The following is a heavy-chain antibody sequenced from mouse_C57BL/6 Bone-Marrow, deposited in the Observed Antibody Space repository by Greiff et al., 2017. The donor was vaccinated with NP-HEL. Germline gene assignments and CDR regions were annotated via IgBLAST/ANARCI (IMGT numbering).Heavy chain of an antibody. Sequence: EVHLVESGGGLVKPGGSLKPSCAASGFTFSSYAMSWVRQTPEKRLEWVATISDGGSYTYYPDNVKGRFTISRDNAKNNLYLQMSHLKSEDTAMYYCARWGLPHYFDYWGQGTTLTVSS. J-gene: IGHJ2*01. D-gene: IGHD2-2*01. CDR1: GFTFSSYA. V-gene: IGHV5-4*01. CDR3: ARWGLPHYFDY. CDR2: ISDGGSYT.